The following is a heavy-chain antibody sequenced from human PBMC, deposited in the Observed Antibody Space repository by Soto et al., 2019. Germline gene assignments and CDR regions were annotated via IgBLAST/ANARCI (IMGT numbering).Heavy chain of an antibody. J-gene: IGHJ6*02. Sequence: SETLSLTCTVSGGSISSYYWSWIRQPPGKGLEWIGYIYYSGSTNYNPSLKSRVTISVDTSKNQFSLKLSSVTAADTAVYYCARDGRGGYCSGGSCYSDYYYGMDVWGQGPTVTVSS. CDR2: IYYSGST. CDR3: ARDGRGGYCSGGSCYSDYYYGMDV. D-gene: IGHD2-15*01. V-gene: IGHV4-59*01. CDR1: GGSISSYY.